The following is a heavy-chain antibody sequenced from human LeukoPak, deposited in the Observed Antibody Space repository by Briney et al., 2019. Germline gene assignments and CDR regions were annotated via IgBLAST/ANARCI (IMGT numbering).Heavy chain of an antibody. D-gene: IGHD3-3*01. Sequence: PPETLSLTCPVSGGSISSYYWSWIRQPPGKGLEWIGYIYYSGSTNYNPSLKSRVTISVDKSKNQFSLKLSSVTAADTALYYCARGPRTDYDFWSGYYTGIDYWGQGTLVTVSS. V-gene: IGHV4-59*12. CDR1: GGSISSYY. J-gene: IGHJ4*02. CDR3: ARGPRTDYDFWSGYYTGIDY. CDR2: IYYSGST.